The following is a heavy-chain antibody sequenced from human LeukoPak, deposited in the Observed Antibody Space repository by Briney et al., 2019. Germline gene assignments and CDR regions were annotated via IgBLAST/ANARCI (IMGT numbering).Heavy chain of an antibody. D-gene: IGHD3-16*02. CDR1: GGSINNYY. J-gene: IGHJ4*02. Sequence: PSETLSLTCTVSGGSINNYYWNWIRQPPGKGLEWIGYIYSNVNTNYNPSLKSRVTISVDTSNNHFSLKLSSVTAADTAVYYCARAGSYRNYGHIWGQGTLVTVSS. CDR3: ARAGSYRNYGHI. V-gene: IGHV4-59*01. CDR2: IYSNVNT.